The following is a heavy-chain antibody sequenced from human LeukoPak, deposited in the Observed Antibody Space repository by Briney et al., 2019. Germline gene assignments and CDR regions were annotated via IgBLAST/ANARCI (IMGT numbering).Heavy chain of an antibody. J-gene: IGHJ3*02. V-gene: IGHV3-23*01. Sequence: GGSLRLSCAASGFTFSSYGMSWVHQAPGKGLEWVSSISGSGARTYNADFVKGHFTISRDNSKNTLSLQMNSLRAEDTAMYYCAKDRLSYDSGGYPDGFDIWGQGTDVTVSS. CDR2: ISGSGART. D-gene: IGHD3-22*01. CDR1: GFTFSSYG. CDR3: AKDRLSYDSGGYPDGFDI.